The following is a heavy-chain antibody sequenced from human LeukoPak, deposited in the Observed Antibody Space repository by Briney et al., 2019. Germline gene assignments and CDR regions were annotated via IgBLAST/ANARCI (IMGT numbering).Heavy chain of an antibody. D-gene: IGHD3-9*01. J-gene: IGHJ4*02. CDR3: AKVPILRYFDWLPEVPFFDY. CDR2: ISGSGGST. CDR1: GFTFSSYA. Sequence: GGSLRLSCAASGFTFSSYAMSWVRQAPGKGLEWVSDISGSGGSTYYADSVKGPFTISRDNSKNTLYLQMNSLRAEDTAVYYCAKVPILRYFDWLPEVPFFDYWGQGTLVTVSS. V-gene: IGHV3-23*01.